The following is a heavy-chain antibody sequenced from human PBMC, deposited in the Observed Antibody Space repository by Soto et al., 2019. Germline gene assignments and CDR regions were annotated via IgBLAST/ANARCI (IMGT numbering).Heavy chain of an antibody. CDR3: GRESGETWDYEAS. CDR1: GGSLSSGTYY. D-gene: IGHD1-7*01. CDR2: LNTYGNT. J-gene: IGHJ5*01. Sequence: PSETLSLTCTVSGGSLSSGTYYWSWIRQPPGKGLEWIGRLNTYGNTHYNPSLKSRVTVSVDTSRNQFFLTLRSVTAADSAVYHCGRESGETWDYEASWGHGTPVTVSS. V-gene: IGHV4-61*01.